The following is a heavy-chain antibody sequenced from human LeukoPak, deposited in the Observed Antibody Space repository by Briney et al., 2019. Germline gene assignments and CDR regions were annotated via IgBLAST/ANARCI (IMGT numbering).Heavy chain of an antibody. J-gene: IGHJ1*01. D-gene: IGHD6-19*01. Sequence: PSETLSLTCTVSGGSISSYYWSWIRQPPGKGLEWIGYIYYSGSTSYNPSLKSRVTISVDTSKNQFSLKLSSVTAADTAVYYCATPYSSGKGYFQHWGQGTLVTVSS. CDR1: GGSISSYY. V-gene: IGHV4-59*08. CDR3: ATPYSSGKGYFQH. CDR2: IYYSGST.